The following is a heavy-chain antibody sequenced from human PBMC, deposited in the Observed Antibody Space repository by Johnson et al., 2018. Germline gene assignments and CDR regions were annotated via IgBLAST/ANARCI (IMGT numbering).Heavy chain of an antibody. CDR1: GFSFRTYA. CDR2: ISAGGAST. V-gene: IGHV3-23*01. CDR3: VKGASAAGTRGAFDI. J-gene: IGHJ3*02. D-gene: IGHD6-13*01. Sequence: VQSGGSLTLSCVASGFSFRTYAMNWVRQASGKGLEWVTHISAGGASTHYAGSVKGRFTISRDNSKNILFLQMNSLRAEDTAVYYCVKGASAAGTRGAFDIWGQGTMLTVSS.